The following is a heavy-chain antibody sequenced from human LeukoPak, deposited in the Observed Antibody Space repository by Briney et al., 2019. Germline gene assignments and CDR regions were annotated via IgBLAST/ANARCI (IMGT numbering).Heavy chain of an antibody. D-gene: IGHD2-15*01. CDR3: ARVPYCSGGSCNYYYYYGMDV. V-gene: IGHV4-34*01. CDR2: INHSGST. J-gene: IGHJ6*02. Sequence: PSETLSLTCAVYGGSLSGYYWSWTRQPPGKGLEWIGEINHSGSTNYNPSLKSRVTISVDTSKNQFSLKLSSVTAADTAVYYCARVPYCSGGSCNYYYYYGMDVWGQGTTVTVSS. CDR1: GGSLSGYY.